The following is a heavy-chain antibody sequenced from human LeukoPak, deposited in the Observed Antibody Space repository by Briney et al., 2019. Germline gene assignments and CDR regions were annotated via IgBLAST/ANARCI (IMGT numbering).Heavy chain of an antibody. D-gene: IGHD1-26*01. V-gene: IGHV4-59*01. CDR2: IYYSGST. CDR1: GGSISSYY. J-gene: IGHJ3*02. CDR3: ARESIGGAFDI. Sequence: PSETLSLTCTVSGGSISSYYWSWIRQPPGKGLEWIGYIYYSGSTNYNPSLKSRVTISVDTSKNQFSLKLSSVTAADTAVYYCARESIGGAFDIWGQGTMVTVSS.